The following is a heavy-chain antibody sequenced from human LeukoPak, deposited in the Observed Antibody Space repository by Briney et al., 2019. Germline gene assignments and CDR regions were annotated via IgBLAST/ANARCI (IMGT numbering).Heavy chain of an antibody. CDR2: ISSSSSYI. J-gene: IGHJ4*02. CDR3: ARARSNYYGSGSYFGFDY. V-gene: IGHV3-21*03. Sequence: GSLRLSCAASGFTFSSYSMNWVRQAPGKGLEWVSSISSSSSYIYYADSVKGRFTISRDNAKNSLYLQMNSLRAEDTAVYYCARARSNYYGSGSYFGFDYWGQGTLVTVSS. CDR1: GFTFSSYS. D-gene: IGHD3-10*01.